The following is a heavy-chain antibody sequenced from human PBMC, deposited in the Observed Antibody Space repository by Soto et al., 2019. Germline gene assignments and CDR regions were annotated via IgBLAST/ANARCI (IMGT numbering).Heavy chain of an antibody. CDR1: GGSISSYY. CDR2: IYYSGST. CDR3: ARHLLLYYYDSSGYYLRDAFDI. D-gene: IGHD3-22*01. V-gene: IGHV4-59*08. Sequence: QVQLQESGPGLVKPSETLSLTCTVSGGSISSYYWSWIRQPPGKGLEWIGYIYYSGSTNYNPSLKSRVTISVDPSKNQFSLKLSSVTAADTAVYYCARHLLLYYYDSSGYYLRDAFDIWGQGTMVTVSS. J-gene: IGHJ3*02.